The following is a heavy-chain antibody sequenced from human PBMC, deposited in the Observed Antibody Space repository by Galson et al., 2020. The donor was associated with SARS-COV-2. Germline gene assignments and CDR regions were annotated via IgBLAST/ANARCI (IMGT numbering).Heavy chain of an antibody. CDR1: GFTFDDYA. CDR2: ISWNSGSI. Sequence: SLKISCAASGFTFDDYAMHWVRQAPGKGLEWVSGISWNSGSIGYADSVKGRFTISRDNAKNSLYLQMNSLRAEDTALYYCAKDIWPGMYYFDYWGQGTLVTVSS. CDR3: AKDIWPGMYYFDY. J-gene: IGHJ4*02. D-gene: IGHD6-13*01. V-gene: IGHV3-9*01.